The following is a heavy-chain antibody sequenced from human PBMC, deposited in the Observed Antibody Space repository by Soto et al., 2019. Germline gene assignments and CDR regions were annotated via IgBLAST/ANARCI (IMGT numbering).Heavy chain of an antibody. J-gene: IGHJ4*02. V-gene: IGHV4-31*03. CDR3: ASLYDFWSGYRDY. Sequence: SETLSLTCTVSGGSISSGGYYWSWIRQHPGKGLEWIGYIYYSGSTYYNPSLKSRVTISVDTSKNQFSLKLSSVTAADTAVYYCASLYDFWSGYRDYWGQGTLVTVSS. CDR1: GGSISSGGYY. CDR2: IYYSGST. D-gene: IGHD3-3*01.